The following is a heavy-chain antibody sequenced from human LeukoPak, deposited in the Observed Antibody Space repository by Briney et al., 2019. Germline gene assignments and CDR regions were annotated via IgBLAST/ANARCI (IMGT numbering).Heavy chain of an antibody. V-gene: IGHV5-10-1*01. Sequence: GESLQISCQGSGYSFSTYRISWVRQMPGKGLEWMGKIDPSDFYTDYSPSFQGHVTISADTPINTAFLEWSSLKTSDTAIYYCASPIAAAGIGQNTFDIWGQGTVVAVSS. CDR3: ASPIAAAGIGQNTFDI. D-gene: IGHD6-13*01. CDR2: IDPSDFYT. CDR1: GYSFSTYR. J-gene: IGHJ3*02.